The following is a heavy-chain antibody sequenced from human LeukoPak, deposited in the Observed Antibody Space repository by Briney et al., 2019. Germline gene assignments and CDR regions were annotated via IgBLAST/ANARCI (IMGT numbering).Heavy chain of an antibody. CDR1: GFTFSSYA. Sequence: PGGSLRLSCAVSGFTFSSYAMHWVRQAPGKGLEYASAISSNGGSTYYGNSVKGRFTISRDNAKNSLYLQMNSLRAEDMALYYCAKGDCSSTSCYTLDYWGQGTLVTVSS. CDR3: AKGDCSSTSCYTLDY. CDR2: ISSNGGST. J-gene: IGHJ4*02. D-gene: IGHD2-2*02. V-gene: IGHV3-64*01.